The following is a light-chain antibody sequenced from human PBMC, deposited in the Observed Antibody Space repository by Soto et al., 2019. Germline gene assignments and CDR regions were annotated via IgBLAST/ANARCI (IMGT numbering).Light chain of an antibody. CDR2: AAS. V-gene: IGKV1-5*01. CDR1: QSLNSR. J-gene: IGKJ1*01. CDR3: QQYYSYPTWT. Sequence: DIQLTQSPSTLSASVGDRVTLTCRAAQSLNSRLAWYQHRPGEAPKLLIYAASTLQSGVPSRFSGSGSGTDFTLTISCLQSEDFATYYCQQYYSYPTWTFGQGTKVDIK.